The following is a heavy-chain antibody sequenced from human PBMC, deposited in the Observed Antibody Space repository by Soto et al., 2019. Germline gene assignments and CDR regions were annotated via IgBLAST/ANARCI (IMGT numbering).Heavy chain of an antibody. V-gene: IGHV3-73*02. CDR3: TRPVAAAADWYFDL. CDR2: IRSKANSYAT. J-gene: IGHJ2*01. CDR1: GLTFSDSA. D-gene: IGHD6-13*01. Sequence: EVQLVESGGGLVQPGESLKLSCAASGLTFSDSAIHWVRQVSGKGLEWVGRIRSKANSYATAYAASVKGRFTVSRDDSKNTAYLQMNSLKTEDTAVYYCTRPVAAAADWYFDLCGRGTLVTVSS.